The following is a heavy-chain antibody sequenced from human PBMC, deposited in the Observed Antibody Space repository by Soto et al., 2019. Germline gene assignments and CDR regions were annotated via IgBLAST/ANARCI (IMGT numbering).Heavy chain of an antibody. Sequence: GASVKVSCKVSGYSFTKYHMHWVRQAPGQGLEWMGWINPGSGVTNQAQKFQGRVTMTRDTSITTTYMELNSLTSDDTAVYYCARVAGHKNARFDTWGQGALVTVSS. CDR2: INPGSGVT. V-gene: IGHV1-2*02. CDR1: GYSFTKYH. J-gene: IGHJ4*02. D-gene: IGHD1-1*01. CDR3: ARVAGHKNARFDT.